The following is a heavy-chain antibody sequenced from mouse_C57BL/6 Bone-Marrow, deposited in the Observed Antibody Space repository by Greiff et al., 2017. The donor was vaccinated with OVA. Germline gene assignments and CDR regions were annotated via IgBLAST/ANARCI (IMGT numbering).Heavy chain of an antibody. CDR1: GYTFTSYW. V-gene: IGHV1-72*01. CDR3: ARSGDYGSSPQWYFDV. J-gene: IGHJ1*03. CDR2: IDPNSGGT. D-gene: IGHD1-1*01. Sequence: QVQLQQPGAELVKPGASVKLSCKASGYTFTSYWMHWVKQRPGRGLEWIGRIDPNSGGTKYNEKFKSKATLTVDKPSSTAYMQRSSLTSEDSAVYYCARSGDYGSSPQWYFDVWGTGTTVTVSS.